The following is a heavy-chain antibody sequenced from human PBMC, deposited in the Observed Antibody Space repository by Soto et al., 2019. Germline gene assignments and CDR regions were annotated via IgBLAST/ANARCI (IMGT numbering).Heavy chain of an antibody. CDR3: ARRGRESANWFDP. Sequence: QVQLVQSGAEVKTPGSSVKLSCKASGGTFNSHSIECLRQAPGQGLELMGGIIPRSARPNYAQRFQGRVTFSADKSKNTAHMEVNSLTKEDTAVYYCARRGRESANWFDPWGEGTLVSVSS. CDR1: GGTFNSHS. V-gene: IGHV1-69*06. J-gene: IGHJ5*02. CDR2: IIPRSARP.